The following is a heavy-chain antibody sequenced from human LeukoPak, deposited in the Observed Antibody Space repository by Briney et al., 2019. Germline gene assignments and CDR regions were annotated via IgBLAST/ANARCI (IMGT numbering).Heavy chain of an antibody. D-gene: IGHD6-13*01. CDR1: GGSISSYY. V-gene: IGHV4-59*01. CDR2: IYYSGST. CDR3: AREGSLDSSQHYYYGMDV. Sequence: PSETLSLTCTVSGGSISSYYWSWIRQPPGKGLEWIGHIYYSGSTNYNPSLKSRVTISVDTSKNQFSLKLSSVTAADTAVYYCAREGSLDSSQHYYYGMDVWGQGTTVTVSS. J-gene: IGHJ6*02.